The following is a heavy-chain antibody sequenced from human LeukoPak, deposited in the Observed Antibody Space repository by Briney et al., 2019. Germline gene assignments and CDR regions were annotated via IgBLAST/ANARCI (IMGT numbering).Heavy chain of an antibody. CDR2: IYYSGNT. Sequence: KPSETLSLTCAVYGGSFSGYYWSWIRQPPGKGLEWIGYIYYSGNTNYNPSLKSRVTISVDTSKNQFSLKLSSVTAADTAVYYCARENYGDYAYYFDYWGQGTLVTVSS. V-gene: IGHV4-59*01. J-gene: IGHJ4*02. CDR3: ARENYGDYAYYFDY. CDR1: GGSFSGYY. D-gene: IGHD4-17*01.